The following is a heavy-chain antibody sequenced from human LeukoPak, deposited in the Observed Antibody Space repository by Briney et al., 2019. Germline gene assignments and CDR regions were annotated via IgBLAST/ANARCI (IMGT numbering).Heavy chain of an antibody. J-gene: IGHJ4*02. CDR1: GYTSTTYG. CDR2: TYNTYT. D-gene: IGHD5-18*01. V-gene: IGHV1-18*01. CDR3: ARTQKGGYSYGFIDY. Sequence: ASVKVSCKTSGYTSTTYGLSWVRQAPGQGLEWMGWTYNTYTHYAETLRDRLAMTTDTSTSTSYMELRSLRSDDTAVYYCARTQKGGYSYGFIDYWGQGTLVTVSS.